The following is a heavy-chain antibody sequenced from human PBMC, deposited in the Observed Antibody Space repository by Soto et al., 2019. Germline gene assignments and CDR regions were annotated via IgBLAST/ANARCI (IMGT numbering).Heavy chain of an antibody. V-gene: IGHV1-69*01. CDR2: IIPIFGTT. D-gene: IGHD3-22*01. Sequence: QVQLVQSGAEVKKPGSSVKVSCEASGGTFRSDGITWVRQAPGQGLEWMGGIIPIFGTTNYAQKIQGRVTTTADESTNIAYIELSSLRSEDTAVYYCARDYYDRSGYPGYWGQGNLVTVAS. CDR1: GGTFRSDG. CDR3: ARDYYDRSGYPGY. J-gene: IGHJ4*02.